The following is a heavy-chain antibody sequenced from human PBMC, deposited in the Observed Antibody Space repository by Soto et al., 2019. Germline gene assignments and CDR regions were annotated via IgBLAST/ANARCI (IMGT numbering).Heavy chain of an antibody. CDR2: ISGYNGNT. CDR3: ARDRDTSGWYRSNY. D-gene: IGHD6-19*01. Sequence: QVQLVQSGGEVKQPGAWVKVSCKTSGYTFSNYGISWVRQAPGQGLEWVGWISGYNGNTKHAQNVQGRVTLTTDTSTSTAYMELRSLTSDDTAVYYCARDRDTSGWYRSNYWGQGTLVSVSS. V-gene: IGHV1-18*01. CDR1: GYTFSNYG. J-gene: IGHJ4*02.